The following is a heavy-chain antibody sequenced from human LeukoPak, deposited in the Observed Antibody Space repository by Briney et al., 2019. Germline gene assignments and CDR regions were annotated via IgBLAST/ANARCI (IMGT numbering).Heavy chain of an antibody. Sequence: PSETLSLTCAVSGYSISSGYDGGGSRQPPGKGGGGIGSIDDIGSTYFTPSLNSLLTISVDTSKHQFSLKLSSVTAADTAVYYCARRLEYSSGWYGNDAFDIWGQGTMVTVSS. CDR2: IDDIGST. CDR1: GYSISSGYD. D-gene: IGHD6-19*01. CDR3: ARRLEYSSGWYGNDAFDI. V-gene: IGHV4-38-2*01. J-gene: IGHJ3*02.